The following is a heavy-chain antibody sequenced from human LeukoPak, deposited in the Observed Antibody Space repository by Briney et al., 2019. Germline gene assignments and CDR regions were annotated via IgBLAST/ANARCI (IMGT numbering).Heavy chain of an antibody. Sequence: GGSLRLSCAASGFTFSSYSMNWVRQAPGKGLEWVSYISSSSSTIYYADSVKGRFTISRDNAKNSLYLQMNSLRAEDTAVYYCARDPYSGSYGDYYYYYMDVWGKGTTVTISS. CDR2: ISSSSSTI. J-gene: IGHJ6*03. D-gene: IGHD1-26*01. CDR1: GFTFSSYS. V-gene: IGHV3-48*01. CDR3: ARDPYSGSYGDYYYYYMDV.